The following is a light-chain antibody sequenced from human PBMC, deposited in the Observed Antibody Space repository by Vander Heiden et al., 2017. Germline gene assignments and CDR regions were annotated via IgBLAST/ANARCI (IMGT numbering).Light chain of an antibody. CDR3: QQNGMT. Sequence: EIVLTQSPAMLSLSPGERATLSCRASQSIGNRYLAWYQHKSGQSPRILIFGASSRAAGIPDRFSGGGSGTDFTLTISRLEPEDFATYYSQQNGMTFGGGTTVEMK. J-gene: IGKJ4*01. CDR2: GAS. V-gene: IGKV3-20*01. CDR1: QSIGNRY.